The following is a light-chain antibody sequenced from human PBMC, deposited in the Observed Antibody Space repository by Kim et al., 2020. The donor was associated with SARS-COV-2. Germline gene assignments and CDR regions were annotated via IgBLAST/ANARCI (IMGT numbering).Light chain of an antibody. Sequence: NFMLTQPHSVSESPGKTVTISCTRSSGSIADNHVQWYQQRPGSAPANVMFEDDQRPSGVPDRFSGSIDPSSNSASLTISGLRTEDEADYYCQSYDTDNQGVFGGGTKLTVL. CDR2: EDD. CDR1: SGSIADNH. J-gene: IGLJ3*02. V-gene: IGLV6-57*03. CDR3: QSYDTDNQGV.